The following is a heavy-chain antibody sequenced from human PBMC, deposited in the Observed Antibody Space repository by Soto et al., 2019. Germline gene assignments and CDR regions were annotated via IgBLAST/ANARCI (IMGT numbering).Heavy chain of an antibody. Sequence: PGGSLRLSCAASGFTFSSYWMHWVRQAPGKGLVWVSRINSDGSSTSYADSVKGRFTISRDNAKNTLYLQMNSLRAEDTAVYYCARGLEDGYDYDYYYYGMDVWGQGTTVTVSS. D-gene: IGHD5-12*01. V-gene: IGHV3-74*01. CDR3: ARGLEDGYDYDYYYYGMDV. CDR1: GFTFSSYW. CDR2: INSDGSST. J-gene: IGHJ6*02.